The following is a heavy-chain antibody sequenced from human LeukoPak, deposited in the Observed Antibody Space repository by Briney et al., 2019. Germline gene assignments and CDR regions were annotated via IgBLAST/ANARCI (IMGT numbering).Heavy chain of an antibody. CDR2: INPNSGGT. CDR1: GYTFTGYY. CDR3: ASVANDYGDYEFGY. D-gene: IGHD4-17*01. J-gene: IGHJ4*02. Sequence: ASVKVSCKASGYTFTGYYMHWVRQAPGQGLEWMGWINPNSGGTNYAQKFQGRVTITADKSTSTAYMELSSLRSEDTAVYYCASVANDYGDYEFGYWGQGTLVTVSS. V-gene: IGHV1-2*02.